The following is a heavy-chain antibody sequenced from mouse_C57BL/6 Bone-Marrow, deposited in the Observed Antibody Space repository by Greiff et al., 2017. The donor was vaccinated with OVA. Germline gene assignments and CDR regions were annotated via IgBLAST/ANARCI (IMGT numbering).Heavy chain of an antibody. CDR2: ISYDGSN. Sequence: EESGPGLVKPSQSLSLTCSVTGYSITSGYYWNWIRQFPGNKLEWMGYISYDGSNNYNPSLKNRISITRDTSKNQFFLKLNSVTTEDTATYYCARGDYYGHYAMDYWGQGTSVTVSS. D-gene: IGHD1-1*01. CDR3: ARGDYYGHYAMDY. CDR1: GYSITSGYY. J-gene: IGHJ4*01. V-gene: IGHV3-6*01.